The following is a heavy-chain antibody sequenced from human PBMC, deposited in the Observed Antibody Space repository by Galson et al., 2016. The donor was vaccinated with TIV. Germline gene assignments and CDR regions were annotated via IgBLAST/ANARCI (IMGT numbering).Heavy chain of an antibody. CDR2: VYFSGTV. V-gene: IGHV4-39*01. D-gene: IGHD5/OR15-5a*01. CDR3: AKAHLRPRGGQHAFDV. J-gene: IGHJ3*01. Sequence: SETLSLTCSVSGGSLRNRDHYWGWIRQAPGKGLEWVGRVYFSGTVYYNPSLESQLIMSVDTSKKQVSFRLASVTAADTAVYYCAKAHLRPRGGQHAFDVWGQGTMVSVSS. CDR1: GGSLRNRDHY.